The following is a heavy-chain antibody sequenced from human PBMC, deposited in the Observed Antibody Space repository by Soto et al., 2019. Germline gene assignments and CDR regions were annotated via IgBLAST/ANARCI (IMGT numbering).Heavy chain of an antibody. CDR3: AKDLVIRGVVTAIFDY. Sequence: LRLSCAASGFTFSSYGMHWVRRAPGKGLEWVAVISYDGSNKYYADSVKGRFTISRDNSKNTLYLQMNSLRAEDTAVYYCAKDLVIRGVVTAIFDYWGQGTLVTVSS. J-gene: IGHJ4*02. CDR2: ISYDGSNK. CDR1: GFTFSSYG. V-gene: IGHV3-30*18. D-gene: IGHD2-21*02.